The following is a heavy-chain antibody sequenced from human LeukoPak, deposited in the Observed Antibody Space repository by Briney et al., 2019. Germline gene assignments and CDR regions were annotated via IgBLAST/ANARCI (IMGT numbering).Heavy chain of an antibody. CDR1: GFTFSDYS. Sequence: GESLRLSCAASGFTFSDYSMNWVRQAPGKGLEWVSSISAGSNYIYYGDSVKGRFTISRDNAKNSLYLQMNSLRAEDTAVYYCARDRGGYDYSGYWGQGTLVTVSS. CDR2: ISAGSNYI. J-gene: IGHJ4*02. V-gene: IGHV3-21*01. CDR3: ARDRGGYDYSGY. D-gene: IGHD5-12*01.